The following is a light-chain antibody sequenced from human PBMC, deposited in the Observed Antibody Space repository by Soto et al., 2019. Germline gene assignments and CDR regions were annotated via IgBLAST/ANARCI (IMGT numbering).Light chain of an antibody. CDR3: QQSYRTPHT. Sequence: DIQMTQSQSSLSASVGDRVTISCRASQGVSNYLIWYQQRKGRAPKLLIYAASNLVSGVPSRFSGSGSGTNFTLTISSLQPEDFATYYCQQSYRTPHTFGQGTKLETK. CDR2: AAS. V-gene: IGKV1-39*01. J-gene: IGKJ2*01. CDR1: QGVSNY.